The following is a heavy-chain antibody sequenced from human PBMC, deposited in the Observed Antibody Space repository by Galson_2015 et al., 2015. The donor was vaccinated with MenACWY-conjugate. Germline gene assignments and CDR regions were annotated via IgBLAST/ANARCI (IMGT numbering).Heavy chain of an antibody. CDR1: GFTFSSYA. CDR3: FAINSGIDY. CDR2: IWYDGSKT. D-gene: IGHD1-26*01. V-gene: IGHV3-33*01. Sequence: SLRLSCAASGFTFSSYAMHWVRQAPGKGLEWVAVIWYDGSKTYYADSMKGRFTISRDNSKNTAYLQMNSLRAEDTAMYYCFAINSGIDYWGQGTLVTVSS. J-gene: IGHJ4*02.